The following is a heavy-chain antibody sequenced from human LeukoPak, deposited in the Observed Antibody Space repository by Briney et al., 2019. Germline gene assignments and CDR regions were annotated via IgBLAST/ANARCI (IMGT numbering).Heavy chain of an antibody. Sequence: GGSLRLSRAASGFTFSSYWMSWVRQAPGKGLEWVANIKQDGSEKYYVDSVKGRFTISRDNAKNSLYLQMNSLRAEDTAVYYCARGGSSGWYYGVDYWGQGTLVTVSS. J-gene: IGHJ4*02. D-gene: IGHD6-19*01. V-gene: IGHV3-7*03. CDR3: ARGGSSGWYYGVDY. CDR2: IKQDGSEK. CDR1: GFTFSSYW.